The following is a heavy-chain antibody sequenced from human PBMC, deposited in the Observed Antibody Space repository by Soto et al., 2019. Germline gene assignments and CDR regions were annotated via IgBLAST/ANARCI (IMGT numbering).Heavy chain of an antibody. V-gene: IGHV1-18*01. D-gene: IGHD3-9*01. CDR1: GYTFTSYG. CDR3: VRDRGTVLASPVILNTPNWFDP. CDR2: ISAYNGDT. Sequence: QVQLVQSGAEVKKPGASVKVSCKASGYTFTSYGISWVRQAPGQGLEWMGWISAYNGDTKYAEKLQGRVTMTTDTFTSTAYMELRSLRSDDTAVYYCVRDRGTVLASPVILNTPNWFDPWGQGTLVTVSS. J-gene: IGHJ5*02.